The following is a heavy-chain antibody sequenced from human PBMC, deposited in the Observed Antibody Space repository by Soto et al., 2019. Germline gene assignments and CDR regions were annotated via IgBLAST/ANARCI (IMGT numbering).Heavy chain of an antibody. J-gene: IGHJ2*01. Sequence: SETLSLTCSVHCGSFSGFYWTWIRQPPGKGLEWIGEINHSGSSNYNPPLKSRVAMSLDTSRNQFSLSLNSVTDADTAVYYCARMAGPWYFDLWGRGTVVTVSS. CDR3: ARMAGPWYFDL. CDR2: INHSGSS. CDR1: CGSFSGFY. V-gene: IGHV4-34*01.